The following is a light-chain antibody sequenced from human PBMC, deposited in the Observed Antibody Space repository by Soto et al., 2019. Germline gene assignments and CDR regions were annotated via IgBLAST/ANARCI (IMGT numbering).Light chain of an antibody. V-gene: IGKV3-11*01. Sequence: EIGLTQSPATLSLSPGERATLSWWASQSVSSYLAWYQQKPGQAPRLLIYDASNRAAGIPARFSGSGYGTDFNLTISSLEPEDFAVYYCQQRSNWPGTFGQGTRLEIK. J-gene: IGKJ5*01. CDR3: QQRSNWPGT. CDR1: QSVSSY. CDR2: DAS.